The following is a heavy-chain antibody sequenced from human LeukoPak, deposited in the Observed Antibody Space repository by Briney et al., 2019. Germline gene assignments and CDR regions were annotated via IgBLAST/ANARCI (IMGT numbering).Heavy chain of an antibody. D-gene: IGHD1-1*01. J-gene: IGHJ4*02. V-gene: IGHV3-53*01. CDR1: GIAVTGNY. CDR3: AIAQSWDELFDS. Sequence: PGGSLTLSCAASGIAVTGNYMSWVRQPPGKGLEWVSFISINTDTFYADSVRGRFTISRDSSKNTLFLQMNSLRDEDSAVYYCAIAQSWDELFDSWGREPWSPSPQ. CDR2: ISINTDT.